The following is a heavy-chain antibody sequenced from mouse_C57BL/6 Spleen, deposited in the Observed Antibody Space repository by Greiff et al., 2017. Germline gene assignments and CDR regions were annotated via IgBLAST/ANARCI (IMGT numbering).Heavy chain of an antibody. CDR1: GFTFSDYY. J-gene: IGHJ1*03. CDR3: ARLPITTVVPYWYFDV. CDR2: ISNGGGST. V-gene: IGHV5-12*01. Sequence: EVKLMESGGGLVQPGGSLKLSCAASGFTFSDYYMYWVRQTPEKRLEWVAYISNGGGSTYYPDTVKGRFTISRDNAKNTLYLQMSRLKSEDTAMYYCARLPITTVVPYWYFDVWGTGTTVTVSS. D-gene: IGHD1-1*01.